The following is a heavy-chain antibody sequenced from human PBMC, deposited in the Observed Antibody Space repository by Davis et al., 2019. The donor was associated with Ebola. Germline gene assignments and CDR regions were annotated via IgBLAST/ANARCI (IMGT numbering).Heavy chain of an antibody. CDR3: ATSRAYSYEI. CDR2: INQDASGK. J-gene: IGHJ4*02. CDR1: GFTFTSYW. V-gene: IGHV3-7*01. D-gene: IGHD5-12*01. Sequence: PGGSLRLSCAASGFTFTSYWMTWVRQAPGKGLEWVAHINQDASGKYYLDSVKGRFTISRDNAKNSLYMQMNSLRAEDTAVYFCATSRAYSYEIWGQGTLVTVSS.